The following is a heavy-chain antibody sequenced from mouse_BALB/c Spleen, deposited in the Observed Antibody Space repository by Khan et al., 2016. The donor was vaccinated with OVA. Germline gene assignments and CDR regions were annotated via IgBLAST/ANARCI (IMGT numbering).Heavy chain of an antibody. J-gene: IGHJ4*01. CDR2: INSDNGDT. CDR3: ARRYDYTMDY. V-gene: IGHV1-37*01. CDR1: GYSFTGYT. Sequence: VQLKESGPELVKPGASMKISCKASGYSFTGYTMNWVKQSHGKNLEWIGLINSDNGDTNYNQKFKGKATLTVDKSSSTAYMELLSLTSEDSAVYYCARRYDYTMDYWGQGTSVTVSS. D-gene: IGHD2-4*01.